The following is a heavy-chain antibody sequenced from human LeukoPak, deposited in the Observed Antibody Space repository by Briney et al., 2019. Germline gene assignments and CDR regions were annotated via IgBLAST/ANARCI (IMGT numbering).Heavy chain of an antibody. V-gene: IGHV3-30*18. CDR3: AKDDGRWLQIDY. D-gene: IGHD5-24*01. CDR2: ISYDGSNK. J-gene: IGHJ4*02. Sequence: PGGSLRLSCAASGFTFSSYGMHWVRQAPGKGLEWVAVISYDGSNKYYVDSVKGPFTISRDNSKNTLYLQMNSLRAEDTAVYYCAKDDGRWLQIDYWGQGTLVTVSS. CDR1: GFTFSSYG.